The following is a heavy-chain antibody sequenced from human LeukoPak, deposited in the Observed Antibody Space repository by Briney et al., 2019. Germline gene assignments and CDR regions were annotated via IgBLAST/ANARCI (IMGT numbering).Heavy chain of an antibody. CDR3: ARVRRVVPKGAFDI. V-gene: IGHV4-59*01. Sequence: KPSETLSLTCTVSGGSISSYYWSWIRQPPGKGLEWIGYIYYSGSTNYNPSLNSRVTISVDTSKNQFSLKLSSVTAAVTAVYYCARVRRVVPKGAFDIWGQGTMVTVSS. J-gene: IGHJ3*02. CDR2: IYYSGST. D-gene: IGHD3-10*01. CDR1: GGSISSYY.